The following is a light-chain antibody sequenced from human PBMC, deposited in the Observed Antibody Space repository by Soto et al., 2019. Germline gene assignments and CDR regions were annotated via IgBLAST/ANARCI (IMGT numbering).Light chain of an antibody. V-gene: IGLV2-23*01. CDR2: EGS. Sequence: QSVLTQPASVSGSPGQSITISCTGTSSDVGSYNLVSWYQQHPGKAPKLMIYEGSKRPSGVSNRFSDSKSGNTASLTISGLQAEDEADYYCCSYAGSSTVFGGGTQLTVL. J-gene: IGLJ7*01. CDR1: SSDVGSYNL. CDR3: CSYAGSSTV.